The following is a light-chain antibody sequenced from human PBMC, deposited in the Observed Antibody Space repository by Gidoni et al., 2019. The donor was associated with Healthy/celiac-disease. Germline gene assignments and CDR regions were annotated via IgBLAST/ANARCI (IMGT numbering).Light chain of an antibody. J-gene: IGKJ1*01. CDR2: AAA. Sequence: DIQMTQSPSSLSASVGDRVNITCRASQSSSSYLNWYQQKKGKAPKLLIYAAASLQSGVPSSFSGSGSGTDYTITISSLQPEEFATYYCQQSYSTIRGTFGQGTKVEIK. CDR3: QQSYSTIRGT. V-gene: IGKV1-39*01. CDR1: QSSSSY.